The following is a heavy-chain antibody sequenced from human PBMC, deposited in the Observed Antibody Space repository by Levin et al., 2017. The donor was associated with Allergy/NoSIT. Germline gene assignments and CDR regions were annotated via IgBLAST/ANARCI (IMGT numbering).Heavy chain of an antibody. CDR3: AGEGYSSSWYYYYMDV. CDR1: GFTFSSYG. CDR2: ISYDGSNK. D-gene: IGHD6-13*01. V-gene: IGHV3-30*03. J-gene: IGHJ6*03. Sequence: SCAASGFTFSSYGMHWVRQAPGKGLEWVAVISYDGSNKYYADSVKGRFTISRDNSKNTLYLQMNSLRAEDTAVYYCAGEGYSSSWYYYYMDVWGKGTTVTVSS.